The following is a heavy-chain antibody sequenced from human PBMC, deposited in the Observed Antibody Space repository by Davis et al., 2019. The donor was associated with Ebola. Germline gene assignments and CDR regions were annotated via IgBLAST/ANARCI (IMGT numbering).Heavy chain of an antibody. CDR3: ARHDSNGNYYHAFDI. CDR1: GFPFSNYW. D-gene: IGHD3-22*01. CDR2: IRQDGNDK. Sequence: PGGSLRLSCAASGFPFSNYWMAWVRQAPGKGLEWVAHIRQDGNDKYYVDSVKGRFTISRDNAKKSLYLQMNSLRVEDTALYYCARHDSNGNYYHAFDIWGQGTMVTVSS. J-gene: IGHJ3*02. V-gene: IGHV3-7*03.